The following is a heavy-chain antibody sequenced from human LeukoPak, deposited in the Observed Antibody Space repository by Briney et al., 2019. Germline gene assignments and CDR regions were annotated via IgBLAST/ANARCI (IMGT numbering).Heavy chain of an antibody. J-gene: IGHJ4*02. D-gene: IGHD1-26*01. CDR3: ARYKIVGATQFDY. Sequence: GGSLRLSCAASGFTFSSYWMSWVRQAPGKGLEWVANIKQDGSEKYYVDSVKGRFTISRDNAKNSLYLQMNSLRAEDTAVYYCARYKIVGATQFDYWGQGTLVTVSS. CDR2: IKQDGSEK. CDR1: GFTFSSYW. V-gene: IGHV3-7*01.